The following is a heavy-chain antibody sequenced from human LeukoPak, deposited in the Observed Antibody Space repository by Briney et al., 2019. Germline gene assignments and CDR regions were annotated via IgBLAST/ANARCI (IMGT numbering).Heavy chain of an antibody. CDR3: ARGTSFTITMVRGIIRPTGWFDP. CDR1: GGSIRSSSYY. CDR2: IYYSGST. J-gene: IGHJ5*02. Sequence: SETLSLTCTVSGGSIRSSSYYWGWIRQPPGKGLEWIGNIYYSGSTWNNPSLKSRVTISVDTSKNHFSLRLSSVTAADTAVYYCARGTSFTITMVRGIIRPTGWFDPWGQGTLVTVSS. V-gene: IGHV4-39*02. D-gene: IGHD3-10*01.